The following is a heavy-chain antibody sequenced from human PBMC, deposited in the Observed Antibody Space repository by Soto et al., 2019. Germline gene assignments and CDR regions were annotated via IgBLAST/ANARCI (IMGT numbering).Heavy chain of an antibody. CDR3: AKEWVYDSSGWSFDY. CDR2: ISNDGSNK. J-gene: IGHJ4*02. V-gene: IGHV3-30*18. Sequence: PGGSLRLSCAASGFTFSSCGMHWVRQAPGKGLEWVAVISNDGSNKYYADSVKGRFTISRDNSKNTLYLQMNSLRAEDTAVYYCAKEWVYDSSGWSFDYWGQGTLVTVPQ. CDR1: GFTFSSCG. D-gene: IGHD3-22*01.